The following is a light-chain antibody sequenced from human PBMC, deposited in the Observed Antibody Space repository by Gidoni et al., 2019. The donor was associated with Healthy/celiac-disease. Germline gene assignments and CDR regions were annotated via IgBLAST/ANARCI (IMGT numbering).Light chain of an antibody. CDR2: WAS. CDR3: QQYYSTPWT. V-gene: IGKV4-1*01. CDR1: QSCLYSSNNKNY. J-gene: IGKJ1*01. Sequence: DIVMTQSPDSLAVSLGERATINCKSSQSCLYSSNNKNYLAWYQQKPGQPPKLLIYWASTRESGVPDRFSGSGSGTDFTLTISSLQAEDVAVYYCQQYYSTPWTFXQXTKVEIK.